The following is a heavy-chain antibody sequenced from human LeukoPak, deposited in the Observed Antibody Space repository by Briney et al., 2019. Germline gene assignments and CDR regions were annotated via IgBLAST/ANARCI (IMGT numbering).Heavy chain of an antibody. CDR3: ARGWGIAEASAFKI. D-gene: IGHD1-26*01. CDR1: GFTFSSYS. Sequence: GGSLRLSCAASGFTFSSYSMNWVRQAPGKGLEWVSYISTSSSTIFYADSVKGRFTISRDNAKNSLYLQMNSLRAEDTAVYYCARGWGIAEASAFKIWGQGTMVTVSS. J-gene: IGHJ3*02. V-gene: IGHV3-48*04. CDR2: ISTSSSTI.